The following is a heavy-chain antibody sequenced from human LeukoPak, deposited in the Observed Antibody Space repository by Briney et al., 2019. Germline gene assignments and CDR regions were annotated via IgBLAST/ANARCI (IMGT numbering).Heavy chain of an antibody. CDR2: INPSGGST. Sequence: ASVKVSCKASGYTFTSYYMHWVRQAPGQGLEWMGIINPSGGSTSYAQKFQGRVTMTRDTSISTAYMELSRLRSDDTAVYYCARALCSGGSCYSGYYFDYWGQGTLVTVSS. CDR1: GYTFTSYY. CDR3: ARALCSGGSCYSGYYFDY. J-gene: IGHJ4*02. V-gene: IGHV1-46*01. D-gene: IGHD2-15*01.